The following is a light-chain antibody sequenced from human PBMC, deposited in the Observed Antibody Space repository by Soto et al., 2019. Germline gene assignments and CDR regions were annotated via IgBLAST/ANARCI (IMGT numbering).Light chain of an antibody. Sequence: DIPMAQSPSTLSGSVGATVNVTCRASQTISSWLAWYQQKPGKAPKLLISEASSLESGVPPRFSGSGSGTEFTLTISSLQSDDFATYYCQQYRSPPWTFGQGTKVDIK. CDR1: QTISSW. CDR3: QQYRSPPWT. CDR2: EAS. V-gene: IGKV1-5*03. J-gene: IGKJ1*01.